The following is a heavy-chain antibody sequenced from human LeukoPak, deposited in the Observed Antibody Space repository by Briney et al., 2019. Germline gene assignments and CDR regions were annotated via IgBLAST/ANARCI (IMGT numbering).Heavy chain of an antibody. V-gene: IGHV1-18*01. Sequence: ASVKVSCKTSGYTFTSYGISWVRQAPGQGLGWMGWISAYNGNTNYAQNLQGRVTMTTDTSTSTAYMELRSLRSDDTAVYYCARDTREGAFDIWGQGTMVTVSS. CDR2: ISAYNGNT. CDR3: ARDTREGAFDI. J-gene: IGHJ3*02. CDR1: GYTFTSYG.